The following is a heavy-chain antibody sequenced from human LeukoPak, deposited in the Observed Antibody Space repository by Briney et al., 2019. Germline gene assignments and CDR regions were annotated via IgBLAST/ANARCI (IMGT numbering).Heavy chain of an antibody. CDR3: ATNSSGSALDY. Sequence: SETLSLTCTVSGASTDRRVSTNSYYWSWIRQFPGKGLEWIGNIYNIGSVTYKPSLRSRVTMSIDMYKKQLSLRLTSVTAADTAVYFCATNSSGSALDYWGQGILATVSS. D-gene: IGHD3-22*01. V-gene: IGHV4-61*05. J-gene: IGHJ4*02. CDR1: GASTDRRVSTNSYY. CDR2: IYNIGSV.